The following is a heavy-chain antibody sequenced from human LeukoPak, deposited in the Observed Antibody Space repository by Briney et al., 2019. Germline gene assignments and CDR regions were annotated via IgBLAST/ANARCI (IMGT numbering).Heavy chain of an antibody. Sequence: GSLRLSCAPSGFIFSNYAMSWVRQAPGKGLGWVSDISDIGASTNYVGSVEGRFTISRDNSKNMLYMQMNSLRAEDTALYYCARKGNGALDIWGQGTMVTVPS. V-gene: IGHV3-23*01. J-gene: IGHJ3*02. D-gene: IGHD1-1*01. CDR3: ARKGNGALDI. CDR2: ISDIGAST. CDR1: GFIFSNYA.